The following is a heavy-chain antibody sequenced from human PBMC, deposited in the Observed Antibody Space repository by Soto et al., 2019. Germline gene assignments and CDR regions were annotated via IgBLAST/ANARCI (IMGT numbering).Heavy chain of an antibody. CDR1: GGSFSGYY. V-gene: IGHV4-34*01. Sequence: QVQLQQGGAGLLKPSETLSLTCAVYGGSFSGYYWSWIRQPPGRGLEWIGEINHSGSTNYNPSLKSRVTMSVDTSKNQFSLKLSSVTAADTAVYFCARAVGGYDFWSASYYYYYYMDVWGKGTTVTVSS. J-gene: IGHJ6*03. CDR2: INHSGST. CDR3: ARAVGGYDFWSASYYYYYYMDV. D-gene: IGHD3-3*01.